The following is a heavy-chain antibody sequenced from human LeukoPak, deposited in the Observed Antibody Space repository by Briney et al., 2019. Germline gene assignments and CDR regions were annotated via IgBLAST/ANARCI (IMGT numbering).Heavy chain of an antibody. Sequence: GGSLRLSCAASGFTFSSYWMSWVRQAPGKGLEWVANIKQDGSEKYYVDSVKGRFTISRDNAKSSLYLQMNSLRAEDTAVYYCAKSGSYEDFDYWGQGTLVTVSS. CDR3: AKSGSYEDFDY. CDR1: GFTFSSYW. J-gene: IGHJ4*02. CDR2: IKQDGSEK. V-gene: IGHV3-7*01. D-gene: IGHD1-26*01.